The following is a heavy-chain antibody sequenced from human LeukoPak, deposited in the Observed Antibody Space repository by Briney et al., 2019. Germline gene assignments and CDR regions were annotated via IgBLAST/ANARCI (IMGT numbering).Heavy chain of an antibody. J-gene: IGHJ4*02. D-gene: IGHD3-22*01. CDR3: ASGHYDSSGYVDDY. CDR2: IYTSGST. V-gene: IGHV4-4*07. Sequence: SETLSLTCTVSGGSISSYYWSWIRQPAGKGLEYIGRIYTSGSTNYNPSLKSRVTISVHTSKNQFSLKLSSVTAADTAVYYCASGHYDSSGYVDDYWGQGTLVTVSS. CDR1: GGSISSYY.